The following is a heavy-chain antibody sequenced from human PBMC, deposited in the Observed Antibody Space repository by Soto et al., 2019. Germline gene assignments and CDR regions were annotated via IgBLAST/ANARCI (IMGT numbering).Heavy chain of an antibody. V-gene: IGHV3-23*01. J-gene: IGHJ4*02. CDR2: ISGSGGST. CDR1: GFTFSSYA. CDR3: AKARGGNNDSSGYYFDY. Sequence: GGSLRLSCAASGFTFSSYAMSWVRQAPGKGLEWVSAISGSGGSTYYADSVKGRFTISRDNSKNTLYLQMNSLRAEDTAVYYCAKARGGNNDSSGYYFDYWGQGTLVTVSS. D-gene: IGHD3-22*01.